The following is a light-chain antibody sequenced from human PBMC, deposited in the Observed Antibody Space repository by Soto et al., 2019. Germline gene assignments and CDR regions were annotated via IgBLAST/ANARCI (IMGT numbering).Light chain of an antibody. V-gene: IGKV3-20*01. CDR3: QQYGTSPFT. Sequence: EMGLTQSPGTFSLSPGERATPPSRASQPVTRGPLGWYQQRPGQAPRPLIYGTSNRATDIPDRFSGSGSGTDFTLTISRLEPEDFAVYYCQQYGTSPFTFGLGTKLDIK. CDR2: GTS. CDR1: QPVTRGP. J-gene: IGKJ2*01.